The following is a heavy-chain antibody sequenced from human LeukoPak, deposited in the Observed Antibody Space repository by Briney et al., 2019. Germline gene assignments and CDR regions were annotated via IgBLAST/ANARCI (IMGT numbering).Heavy chain of an antibody. J-gene: IGHJ4*02. CDR2: INYSGST. CDR1: GGSISSGSYY. CDR3: ARARLSIVRGITNFDY. D-gene: IGHD3-10*01. V-gene: IGHV4-39*01. Sequence: SETLSLTCTVSGGSISSGSYYWGWIRQPPGKGLEWIGSINYSGSTFYNPSLKSRVTISVDTSKNQFSLILSSVTAADTAVYFCARARLSIVRGITNFDYWGQGTVVTVSS.